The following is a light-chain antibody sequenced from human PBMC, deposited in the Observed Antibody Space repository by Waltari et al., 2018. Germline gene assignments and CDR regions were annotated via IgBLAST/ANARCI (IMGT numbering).Light chain of an antibody. V-gene: IGKV2-30*02. CDR2: KVS. J-gene: IGKJ1*01. CDR1: QSLVHSDGKTY. CDR3: MQGTPWPRT. Sequence: DAVMTQSPLSLPVTLGQPASISCRSTQSLVHSDGKTYLNWYQQRPGQSPRRLIYKVSDRDSGVPDRFSGSGSGTDFTLKISRVEAEDVGVYYCMQGTPWPRTFGQGTRVEIK.